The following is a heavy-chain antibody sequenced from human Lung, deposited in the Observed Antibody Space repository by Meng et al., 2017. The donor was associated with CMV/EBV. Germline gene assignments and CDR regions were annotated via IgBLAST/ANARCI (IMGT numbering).Heavy chain of an antibody. CDR2: INHSGST. V-gene: IGHV4-34*01. Sequence: SXTXSLXCAVYGGSFSGYYWSWIRQPPGKGLEWIGEINHSGSTNYNPSLKSRVTISVDTSKNQFSLKLSSVTAADTAVYYCARGYIVVVPAAMLRSGLYGMDVWGQGTRVTVSS. CDR1: GGSFSGYY. D-gene: IGHD2-2*01. J-gene: IGHJ6*02. CDR3: ARGYIVVVPAAMLRSGLYGMDV.